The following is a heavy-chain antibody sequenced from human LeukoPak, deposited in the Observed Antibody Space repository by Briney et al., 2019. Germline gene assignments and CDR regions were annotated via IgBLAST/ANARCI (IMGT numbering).Heavy chain of an antibody. CDR2: ISSSGSTI. V-gene: IGHV3-48*04. CDR1: GFTFSTYT. J-gene: IGHJ4*02. D-gene: IGHD3-22*01. CDR3: ARESDSSGFDY. Sequence: SGGSLRLSCAASGFTFSTYTMSWVRQAPGKGLEWVSAISSSGSTIYYADSVKGRFTISRDNAKNSLYLQMNSLRAEDTAVYYCARESDSSGFDYWGQGTLVTVSS.